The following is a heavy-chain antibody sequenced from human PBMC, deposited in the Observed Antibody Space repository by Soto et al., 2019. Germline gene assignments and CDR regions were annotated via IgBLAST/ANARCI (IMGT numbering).Heavy chain of an antibody. V-gene: IGHV3-74*01. D-gene: IGHD6-19*01. CDR1: GFTFSSYW. CDR3: ARFSSGWSPHGMYV. J-gene: IGHJ6*02. Sequence: PGGSLRLSCAASGFTFSSYWMDWVRQAPGKGLVWVSRINSDASSTIYADSVKGRFTISRDNAKSTLYLQMNSLRAEDTAVYYCARFSSGWSPHGMYVWGQGTTVTVSS. CDR2: INSDASST.